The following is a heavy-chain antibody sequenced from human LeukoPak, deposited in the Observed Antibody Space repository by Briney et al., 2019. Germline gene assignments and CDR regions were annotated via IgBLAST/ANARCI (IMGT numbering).Heavy chain of an antibody. CDR2: ISSDGSYK. CDR3: ARQETQYSSGLDGFDI. V-gene: IGHV3-30*03. CDR1: GFTFSTFG. D-gene: IGHD6-19*01. Sequence: GGSLRLSCAASGFTFSTFGMHWVRQAPGKGLEWVAVISSDGSYKYYEDSVKGRFTISRDNSKNMVYLQMNSLRAEDTAVYYCARQETQYSSGLDGFDIWGQGTMVTVSS. J-gene: IGHJ3*02.